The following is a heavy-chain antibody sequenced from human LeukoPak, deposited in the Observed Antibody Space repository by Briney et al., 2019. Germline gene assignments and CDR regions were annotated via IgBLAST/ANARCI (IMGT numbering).Heavy chain of an antibody. CDR1: AYSFTSYA. CDR3: ARDPLSSTWPNYDHAMDV. CDR2: ISAYNGNT. D-gene: IGHD3-3*01. V-gene: IGHV1-18*04. J-gene: IGHJ6*03. Sequence: ASVKVSCQATAYSFTSYAINWVRQAPGQGLEWLGWISAYNGNTNYAQKFQDRVTLTTDASTSTAYLELRSLTSDDTAVYYCARDPLSSTWPNYDHAMDVRGAGTTVTVSS.